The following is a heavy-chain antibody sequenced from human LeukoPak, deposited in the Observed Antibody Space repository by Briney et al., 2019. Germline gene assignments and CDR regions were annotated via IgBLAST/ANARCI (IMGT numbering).Heavy chain of an antibody. CDR3: ARSAGVPAD. J-gene: IGHJ1*01. CDR1: GFTFSTYW. CDR2: INNDGSGT. D-gene: IGHD2-2*01. V-gene: IGHV3-74*01. Sequence: GGSLRLSCAASGFTFSTYWMHWFRHAPGKGLLWVSRINNDGSGTAYADSVKGGFTISRDNAKNTVYLQMNSLIAEDTAVYYCARSAGVPADWGQGTLVTVSS.